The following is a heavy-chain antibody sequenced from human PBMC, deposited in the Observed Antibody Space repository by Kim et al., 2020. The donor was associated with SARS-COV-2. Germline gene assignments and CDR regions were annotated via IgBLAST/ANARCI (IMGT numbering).Heavy chain of an antibody. Sequence: SETLSLTCAVYGGSFSGYYWSWIRQPPGKGLEWIGEVNHSGSTNYNPSLKSRVTISVYTSKNQSSLKLSSVTAAATAVDYCASWRFGGWGQGTLVTVSS. J-gene: IGHJ4*02. V-gene: IGHV4-34*01. CDR2: VNHSGST. D-gene: IGHD3-10*01. CDR1: GGSFSGYY. CDR3: ASWRFGG.